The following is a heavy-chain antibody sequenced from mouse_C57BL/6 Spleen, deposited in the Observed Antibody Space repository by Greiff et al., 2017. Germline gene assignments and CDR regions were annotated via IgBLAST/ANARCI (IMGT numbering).Heavy chain of an antibody. D-gene: IGHD2-3*01. Sequence: QVQLQQPGAELVRPGSSVKLSCKASGYTFTSYWMHWVKQRPIQGLEWIGNIDPSDSETHYNQKFKDKATLTVDKSSSTAYMQLSSLTSEDAAVYYGARGDDGYPAGFAYWGQGTLVTVSA. CDR3: ARGDDGYPAGFAY. CDR1: GYTFTSYW. V-gene: IGHV1-52*01. CDR2: IDPSDSET. J-gene: IGHJ3*01.